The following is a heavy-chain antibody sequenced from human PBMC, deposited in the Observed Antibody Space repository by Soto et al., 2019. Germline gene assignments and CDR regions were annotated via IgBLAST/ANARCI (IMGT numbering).Heavy chain of an antibody. V-gene: IGHV4-38-2*01. CDR2: IYYSGDT. Sequence: SETLSLTCAVSGYSISSGYYWGWIRQPPGKGLEWIGIIYYSGDTYYNPSLAGRLTMSVDTSNQFSLTLRSVTAADTALYYCARNQPQRYCSGGTCRPAYGMDVWGQGTTVTVSS. D-gene: IGHD2-15*01. J-gene: IGHJ6*02. CDR3: ARNQPQRYCSGGTCRPAYGMDV. CDR1: GYSISSGYY.